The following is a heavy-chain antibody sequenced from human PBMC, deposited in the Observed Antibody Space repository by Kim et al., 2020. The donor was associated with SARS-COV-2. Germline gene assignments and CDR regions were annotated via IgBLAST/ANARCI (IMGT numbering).Heavy chain of an antibody. CDR1: GGSISSSDYY. J-gene: IGHJ2*01. V-gene: IGHV4-39*01. CDR2: IYYSGNT. CDR3: ARHLRNWYFDL. Sequence: SETLSLTCSVSGGSISSSDYYWGWIRQPPGKGLEGIATIYYSGNTYYNPSLKGRVTISVDTSKKQFSLRLSSVTAADAAVYYCARHLRNWYFDLWGRGTLVTVSS.